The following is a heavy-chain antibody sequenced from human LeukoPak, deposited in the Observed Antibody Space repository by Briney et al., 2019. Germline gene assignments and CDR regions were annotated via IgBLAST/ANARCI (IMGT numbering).Heavy chain of an antibody. CDR1: GFTFDDYG. CDR3: ARASLYDNSAYYLDY. V-gene: IGHV3-20*04. Sequence: GGSLRLSCAASGFTFDDYGMSWVRQVPGKGLEWVSGINGNGGSTGYADSVKGRFTISRDNAKNSLYLQMNSLRAEDTALYYCARASLYDNSAYYLDYWGQGTLVTASS. D-gene: IGHD3-22*01. CDR2: INGNGGST. J-gene: IGHJ4*02.